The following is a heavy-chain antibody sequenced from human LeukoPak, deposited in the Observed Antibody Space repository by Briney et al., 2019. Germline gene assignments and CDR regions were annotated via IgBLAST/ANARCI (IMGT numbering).Heavy chain of an antibody. Sequence: PSETLSLTCTVSGGSISSYYWSWLRQPPGKGLEWIGYIYYSGSTNYNPSLKSRVTISVDTSKNQFSLKLSSVTAADTAVYYCARDRVVPAAMWGTSLHYGMDVWGQGTTVTVSS. CDR3: ARDRVVPAAMWGTSLHYGMDV. CDR2: IYYSGST. J-gene: IGHJ6*02. CDR1: GGSISSYY. V-gene: IGHV4-59*01. D-gene: IGHD2-2*01.